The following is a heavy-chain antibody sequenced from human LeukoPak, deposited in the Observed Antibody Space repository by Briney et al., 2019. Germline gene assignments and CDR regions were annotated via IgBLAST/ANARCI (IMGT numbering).Heavy chain of an antibody. CDR1: GGSISSGDYY. CDR3: ASMWVVVPAAPH. D-gene: IGHD2-2*01. Sequence: SEALSLTCTVSGGSISSGDYYWSWIRQPPGKGLEWIGYIYYSGSTYYNPSLKSRVTISVDTSKNQFSLKLSSVTAADTAVYYCASMWVVVPAAPHWGQGTLVTVSS. V-gene: IGHV4-30-4*08. CDR2: IYYSGST. J-gene: IGHJ4*02.